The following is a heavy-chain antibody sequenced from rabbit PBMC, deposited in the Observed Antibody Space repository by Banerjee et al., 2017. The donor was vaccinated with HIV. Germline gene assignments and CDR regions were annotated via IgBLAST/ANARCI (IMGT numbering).Heavy chain of an antibody. CDR2: IDPIFSTT. CDR1: GFDFSHYG. Sequence: QEQLVESGGGLVQPGGSLKLSCKASGFDFSHYGVSWVRQAPGKGLEWIGYIDPIFSTTHYASWVNGRFTISRDIDQNTLYLQLNSLTVADTATYFCARVSESSGWGEDLWGPGTLVTVS. D-gene: IGHD4-1*01. V-gene: IGHV1S47*01. CDR3: ARVSESSGWGEDL. J-gene: IGHJ6*01.